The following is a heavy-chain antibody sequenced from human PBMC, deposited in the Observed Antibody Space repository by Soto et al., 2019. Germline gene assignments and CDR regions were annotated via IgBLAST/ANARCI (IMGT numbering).Heavy chain of an antibody. CDR3: ARSSGWFEADAFDL. CDR2: VSKSDYT. J-gene: IGHJ3*01. D-gene: IGHD3-22*01. Sequence: GGSLRLSCAVSGFNFNNYGINWVRQAPGKGLEWVSSVSKSDYTYYSDSVKGRFTISRDNAKNSVSLQMNTLRAEDTAVYYCARSSGWFEADAFDLWGQGTMVTVSS. CDR1: GFNFNNYG. V-gene: IGHV3-21*01.